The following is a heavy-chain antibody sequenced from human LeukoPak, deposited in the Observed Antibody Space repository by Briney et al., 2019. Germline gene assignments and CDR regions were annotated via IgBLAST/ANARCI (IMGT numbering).Heavy chain of an antibody. V-gene: IGHV4-30-4*08. J-gene: IGHJ3*02. CDR2: IYYSGST. CDR3: ARVVVRGVIPRNAFDI. CDR1: GGSISSGDYY. D-gene: IGHD3-10*01. Sequence: PSETLSLTCTVSGGSISSGDYYWGWIRQPPGKGLEWIGYIYYSGSTYYNPSLKSRVTISVDTSKNQFSLKLSSVTAADTAVYYCARVVVRGVIPRNAFDIWGQGTMVTVSS.